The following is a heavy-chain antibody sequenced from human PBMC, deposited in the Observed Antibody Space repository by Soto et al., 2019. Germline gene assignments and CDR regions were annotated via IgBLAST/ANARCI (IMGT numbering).Heavy chain of an antibody. Sequence: SETLSLTCTVSGGSISSGDYYWSWIRQPPGKGLEWIGYIYYSGSTYYNPSLKSRVTISVDTSKNQFSLKLSSVTAADTAVYYCARIEAAAGSLYLWGQGTMVTVSS. J-gene: IGHJ3*01. CDR2: IYYSGST. V-gene: IGHV4-30-4*01. D-gene: IGHD6-13*01. CDR1: GGSISSGDYY. CDR3: ARIEAAAGSLYL.